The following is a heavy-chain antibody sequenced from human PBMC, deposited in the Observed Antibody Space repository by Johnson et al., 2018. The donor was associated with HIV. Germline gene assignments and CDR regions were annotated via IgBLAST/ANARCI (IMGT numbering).Heavy chain of an antibody. CDR1: GFTFSSYA. CDR3: TTNSLTTVVTGHAFDI. V-gene: IGHV3-23*04. J-gene: IGHJ3*02. CDR2: ISGSGGST. Sequence: VQLVESGGGLVQPGGSLRLSCAASGFTFSSYAMSWVRQAPGKGLEWVSAISGSGGSTYYADSVKGRFTISRDNSKNTLYLQMNSLRAEDTAVYYCTTNSLTTVVTGHAFDIWGQGTMVTVSS. D-gene: IGHD4-23*01.